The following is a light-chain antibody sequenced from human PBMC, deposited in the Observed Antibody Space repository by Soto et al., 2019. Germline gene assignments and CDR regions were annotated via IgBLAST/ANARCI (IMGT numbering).Light chain of an antibody. Sequence: DIQMTQSPSSLSASVGDRVTITCRASHPININLVWFQQKPGKAPKSLIYAATNLQSGVPSRFSGSGGGTDFSLTISSLQPEDVATYYCQPYQRSPPSFGGGTKLEIK. J-gene: IGKJ4*01. CDR3: QPYQRSPPS. V-gene: IGKV1-16*01. CDR1: HPININ. CDR2: AAT.